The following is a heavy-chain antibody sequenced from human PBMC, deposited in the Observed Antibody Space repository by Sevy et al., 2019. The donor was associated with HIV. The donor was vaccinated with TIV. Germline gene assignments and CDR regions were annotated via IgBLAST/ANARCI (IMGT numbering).Heavy chain of an antibody. V-gene: IGHV3-49*03. Sequence: GLPRLSCTASGFTFGDYAMSWFRQAPGKGLEWVGFIRSKAYGGTTEYAASVQGRFTISRDDSKSIAYLQMNSLKTEDTAVYYCSRARSGYDYYFDYWGQGTLVTVSS. D-gene: IGHD5-12*01. J-gene: IGHJ4*02. CDR1: GFTFGDYA. CDR2: IRSKAYGGTT. CDR3: SRARSGYDYYFDY.